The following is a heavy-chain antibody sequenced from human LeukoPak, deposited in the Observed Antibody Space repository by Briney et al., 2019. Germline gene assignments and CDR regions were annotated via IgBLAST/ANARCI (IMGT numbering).Heavy chain of an antibody. J-gene: IGHJ4*02. V-gene: IGHV3-9*01. D-gene: IGHD6-13*01. CDR3: AKDGAAAGTLYYFDY. Sequence: PGRSLRLSCAASGFTFDDYAMHWVRQAPGKGLEWVSGISWNSGSIGYADSVKGRFTISRDNAKNSLYLQMNSLRAEDTALYYCAKDGAAAGTLYYFDYWGQGTLVTVSS. CDR1: GFTFDDYA. CDR2: ISWNSGSI.